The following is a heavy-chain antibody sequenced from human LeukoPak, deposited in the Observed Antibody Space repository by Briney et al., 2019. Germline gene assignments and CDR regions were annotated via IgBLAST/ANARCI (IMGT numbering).Heavy chain of an antibody. J-gene: IGHJ5*02. CDR2: INHSGST. V-gene: IGHV4-34*01. CDR1: GGSFSGYY. D-gene: IGHD3-10*01. Sequence: PSETLSLTCAVYGGSFSGYYWSWIRQPPGKGLEWIGEINHSGSTSYNPSLKNRVTISVDTSKNQFSLKLSSVTAADTAVYYCARASMVRGSEWFDPWGQGTLVTVSS. CDR3: ARASMVRGSEWFDP.